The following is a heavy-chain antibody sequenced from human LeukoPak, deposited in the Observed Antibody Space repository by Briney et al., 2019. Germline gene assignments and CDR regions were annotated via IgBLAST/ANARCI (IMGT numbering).Heavy chain of an antibody. V-gene: IGHV3-7*01. CDR1: GFTFSSYW. J-gene: IGHJ3*02. CDR2: IKQDGSEK. CDR3: GRHGGAFEM. Sequence: GGSLRLSCAASGFTFSSYWMSWVRQTPGVGLEWVANIKQDGSEKDYVDSVKGRFTISRDNAKNPLYLQMNSLRVEDTAVYYCGRHGGAFEMWGQGTMVTVSS.